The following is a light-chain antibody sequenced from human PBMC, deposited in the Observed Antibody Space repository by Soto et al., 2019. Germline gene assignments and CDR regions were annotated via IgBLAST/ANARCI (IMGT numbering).Light chain of an antibody. CDR3: LLSCSGARV. V-gene: IGLV7-46*01. Sequence: QAVVTQEPSLSVSPGGSVTLTCTSSTGAVTSGHYPYWFQQKPGQAPRTLIYDTNNKHSWPPARFSGSLLGGKAALTLAGAQPEDEAEYYCLLSCSGARVFGGGTKLTVL. CDR1: TGAVTSGHY. CDR2: DTN. J-gene: IGLJ3*02.